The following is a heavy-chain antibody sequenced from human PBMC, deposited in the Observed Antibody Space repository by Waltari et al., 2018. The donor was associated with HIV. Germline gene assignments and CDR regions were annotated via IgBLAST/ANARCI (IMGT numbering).Heavy chain of an antibody. CDR1: GASFSRSSYF. D-gene: IGHD1-26*01. CDR2: IYYTGRA. CDR3: ARHALRVGAAYWNFDL. V-gene: IGHV4-39*01. J-gene: IGHJ2*01. Sequence: QLQLQESGPGLVKPSETLSLTCTVSGASFSRSSYFWCWIRQPPGKGLEWVGRIYYTGRAYYNPSLKSRVTISVDTSKNQFSLKVTSVTAADTAVYYCARHALRVGAAYWNFDLWGRGTLVTVSS.